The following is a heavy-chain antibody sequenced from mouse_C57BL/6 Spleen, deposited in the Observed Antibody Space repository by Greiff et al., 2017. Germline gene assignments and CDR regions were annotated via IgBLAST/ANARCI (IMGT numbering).Heavy chain of an antibody. V-gene: IGHV1-42*01. J-gene: IGHJ4*01. CDR3: CYYDYDDYYAMDY. CDR2: INPSTGGT. CDR1: GYSFTGYY. D-gene: IGHD2-4*01. Sequence: VQLKESGPELVKPGASVKISCKASGYSFTGYYMNWVKQSPEKSLEWIGEINPSTGGTTYNQKFKAKATLTVDKSSSTAYMQLKSLTSEDSAVYYCCYYDYDDYYAMDYWGQGTSVTVSS.